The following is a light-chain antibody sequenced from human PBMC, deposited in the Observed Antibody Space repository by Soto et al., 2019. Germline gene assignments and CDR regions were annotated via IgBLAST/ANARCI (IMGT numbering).Light chain of an antibody. CDR3: QQSYSSPLT. CDR1: QSISRY. V-gene: IGKV1-39*01. J-gene: IGKJ4*01. Sequence: DIKITQSPSSLSASVGDRVTLTCRASQSISRYLNWYQQKPGKAPKILIYAASSLQSGVPSRFSGSGSGTDFTLTISSLQPEDFGTYYCQQSYSSPLTFGGGTKVDI. CDR2: AAS.